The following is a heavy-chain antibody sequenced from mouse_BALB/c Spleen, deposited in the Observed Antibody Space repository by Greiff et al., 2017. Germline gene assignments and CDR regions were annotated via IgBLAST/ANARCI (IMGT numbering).Heavy chain of an antibody. J-gene: IGHJ2*01. D-gene: IGHD2-1*01. V-gene: IGHV1-4*02. CDR3: AILYGNYGRG. CDR1: GYTFTSYT. Sequence: QVQLKQSAAELARPGASVKMSCKASGYTFTSYTMHWVKQRPGQGLEWIGYINPSSGYTEYNQKFKDKTTLTADKSSSTAYMQLSSLTSEDSAVYYCAILYGNYGRGWGQGTTLTVSS. CDR2: INPSSGYT.